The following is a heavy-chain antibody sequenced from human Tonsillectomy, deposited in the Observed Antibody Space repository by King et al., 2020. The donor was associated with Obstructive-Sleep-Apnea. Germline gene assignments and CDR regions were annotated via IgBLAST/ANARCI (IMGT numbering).Heavy chain of an antibody. D-gene: IGHD1-1*01. V-gene: IGHV3-13*04. CDR2: FGTAGET. J-gene: IGHJ4*02. CDR3: TRGGAVATSGEFDY. Sequence: VQLVESGGGVVQPGGSLRLSCEASGFTFSDYEMHWVRQVIGKGLEWVSVFGTAGETYYADSVKGRFIISRDNAKNSLDLQMNSLRAGDTAVYYCTRGGAVATSGEFDYWGQGILVTVSS. CDR1: GFTFSDYE.